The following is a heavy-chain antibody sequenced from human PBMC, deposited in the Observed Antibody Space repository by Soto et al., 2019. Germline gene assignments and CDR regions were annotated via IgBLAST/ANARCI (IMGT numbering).Heavy chain of an antibody. V-gene: IGHV1-69*01. CDR3: ASSGYLYAMDV. Sequence: QVQLVQSGAKVKKSGSSVKVSCKASGGAFRSYVVNWVRQVPGQGLEWMGGIIPIFGTPKYAQKFQGRVTITADESASTVYMELSSLRSDYTAVYYCASSGYLYAMDVWGQGTTVTVSS. J-gene: IGHJ6*02. D-gene: IGHD3-22*01. CDR1: GGAFRSYV. CDR2: IIPIFGTP.